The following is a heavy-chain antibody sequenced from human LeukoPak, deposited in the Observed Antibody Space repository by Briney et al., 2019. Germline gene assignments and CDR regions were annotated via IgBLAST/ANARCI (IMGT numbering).Heavy chain of an antibody. Sequence: GGSLRLSCAASGFTFSGSAMHWVRQASGKGLEWVGRIRSKANSYATAYAASVKGRFTISRDDSKNTAYLQMNSLKTEDTAVYYCTRGYCSGGSCYSNYWGQGTLVTVSS. CDR2: IRSKANSYAT. CDR3: TRGYCSGGSCYSNY. J-gene: IGHJ4*02. V-gene: IGHV3-73*01. CDR1: GFTFSGSA. D-gene: IGHD2-15*01.